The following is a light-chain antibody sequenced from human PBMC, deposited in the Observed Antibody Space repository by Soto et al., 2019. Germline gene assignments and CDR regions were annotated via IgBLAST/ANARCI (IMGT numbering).Light chain of an antibody. CDR2: EVV. J-gene: IGLJ1*01. CDR3: KSYAGSNTYV. Sequence: QSVLTQPPSASGSPGQSATISCTGTRNDIGAYEFVSWYQHHPGKAPKLIIYEVVQRPSGVPDRFSGSKSGNTASLTVSGLQAADEADYYCKSYAGSNTYVFGTGTKVTVL. V-gene: IGLV2-8*01. CDR1: RNDIGAYEF.